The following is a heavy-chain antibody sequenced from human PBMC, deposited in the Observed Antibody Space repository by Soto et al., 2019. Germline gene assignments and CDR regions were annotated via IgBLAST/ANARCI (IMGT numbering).Heavy chain of an antibody. J-gene: IGHJ5*02. CDR2: ISAYNGNT. V-gene: IGHV1-18*01. D-gene: IGHD3-3*01. CDR3: ARGKPGGFLEWYNWFDP. CDR1: GYTFTSYG. Sequence: GASVKVSCKASGYTFTSYGISWVRQAPGQGLEWMGWISAYNGNTNYAQRLQGRVTMTTDTSTSTAYMELRSLRSDDTAVYYCARGKPGGFLEWYNWFDPWGQGTLVTVSS.